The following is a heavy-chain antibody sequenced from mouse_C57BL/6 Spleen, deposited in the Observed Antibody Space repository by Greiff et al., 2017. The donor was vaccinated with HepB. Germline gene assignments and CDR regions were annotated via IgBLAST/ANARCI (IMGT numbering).Heavy chain of an antibody. CDR2: IYPGDGDT. V-gene: IGHV1-82*01. Sequence: QVQLQQSGPELVKPGASVKISCKASGYAFSSSWMNWVKQRPGKGLEWIGRIYPGDGDTNYNGKFKGKATLTADKSSSTAYMQLSSLTSEDSAVYFCARWDYGGAFDYWGQGTTLTVSS. D-gene: IGHD1-1*02. J-gene: IGHJ2*01. CDR1: GYAFSSSW. CDR3: ARWDYGGAFDY.